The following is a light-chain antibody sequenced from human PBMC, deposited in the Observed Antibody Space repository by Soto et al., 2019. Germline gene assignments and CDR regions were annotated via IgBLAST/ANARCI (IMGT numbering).Light chain of an antibody. J-gene: IGLJ1*01. CDR3: SLYTSSSSYV. Sequence: QSVLTQPASVSGSPGQSITISCTGTSSDVGGYKYVSWYQQHPDKAPKLIIYDVTNRPSGISDRFSGSKSGNTASLTISGLQAEDEADYYCSLYTSSSSYVFGTGTKVTVL. V-gene: IGLV2-14*01. CDR2: DVT. CDR1: SSDVGGYKY.